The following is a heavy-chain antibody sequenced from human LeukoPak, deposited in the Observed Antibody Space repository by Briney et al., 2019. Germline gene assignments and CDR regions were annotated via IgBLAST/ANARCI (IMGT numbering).Heavy chain of an antibody. V-gene: IGHV1-24*01. CDR2: FDPEDGET. CDR1: GYILTELS. J-gene: IGHJ1*01. CDR3: ATVPSYYYDRQYFQH. D-gene: IGHD3-22*01. Sequence: ASVKVSCKVSGYILTELSMHWVRQAPGKGLEWMGGFDPEDGETIYAQKFQGRVTMTEDTSTDTAYMELSSLRSEDTAVYYCATVPSYYYDRQYFQHWGQGTLVTVSS.